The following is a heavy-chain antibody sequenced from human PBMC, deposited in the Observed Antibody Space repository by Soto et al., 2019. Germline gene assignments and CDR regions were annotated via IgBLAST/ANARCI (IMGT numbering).Heavy chain of an antibody. Sequence: SETLSLTCTVSGGSISSGGYYWSWIRQHPGKGLEWIGYIYYSGSTYYNPSLKSRVTISVDTSKNQFSLKLSSVTAADTALYYCARRYGSGFDYWRQGTLVTVSS. CDR2: IYYSGST. V-gene: IGHV4-31*03. CDR1: GGSISSGGYY. CDR3: ARRYGSGFDY. J-gene: IGHJ4*02. D-gene: IGHD5-18*01.